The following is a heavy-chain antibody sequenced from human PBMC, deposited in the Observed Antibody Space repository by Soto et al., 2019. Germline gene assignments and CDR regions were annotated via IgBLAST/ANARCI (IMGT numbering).Heavy chain of an antibody. CDR2: ISGSGGSI. D-gene: IGHD5-18*01. Sequence: DVQLLESGGDLVQPGESLRLSCVASGFTFSSYAMNWVRQAPGMGLEWVSTISGSGGSIYYAASVKGRCAISRDNAKNTLCLQMSSLRVEDTSIYYCVKGISYGSAFLDYWGQGTLVTVYS. J-gene: IGHJ4*02. V-gene: IGHV3-23*01. CDR1: GFTFSSYA. CDR3: VKGISYGSAFLDY.